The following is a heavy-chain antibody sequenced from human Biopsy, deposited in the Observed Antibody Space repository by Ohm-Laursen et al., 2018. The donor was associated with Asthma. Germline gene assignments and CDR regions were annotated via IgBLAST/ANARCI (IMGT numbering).Heavy chain of an antibody. CDR2: ITDTSRYI. V-gene: IGHV3-21*04. CDR1: GFTFSHYN. CDR3: AKDKVGAANSYQYGMDV. J-gene: IGHJ6*02. D-gene: IGHD1-26*01. Sequence: SLRLSCSASGFTFSHYNMNWVRQAPGKGLEWVSSITDTSRYIKYADSVKGRFIISRDNSKNTLYLQMNSLRVEDTAIYFCAKDKVGAANSYQYGMDVWGQGTTVTVSS.